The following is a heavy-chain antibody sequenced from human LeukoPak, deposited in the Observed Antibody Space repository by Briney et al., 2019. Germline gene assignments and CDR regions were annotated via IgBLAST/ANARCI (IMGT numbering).Heavy chain of an antibody. V-gene: IGHV3-53*01. D-gene: IGHD3-22*01. CDR1: GFTVSSNY. Sequence: GGSLRLSCAASGFTVSSNYMSWVRQAPGKGLEWVSVIYSGGSTYYADSVKGRFTISRDNSKNTLYLQMNSLRAEDTAVYYCARDGGAYYDSKAEYFQHWGQGTLVTVSS. J-gene: IGHJ1*01. CDR3: ARDGGAYYDSKAEYFQH. CDR2: IYSGGST.